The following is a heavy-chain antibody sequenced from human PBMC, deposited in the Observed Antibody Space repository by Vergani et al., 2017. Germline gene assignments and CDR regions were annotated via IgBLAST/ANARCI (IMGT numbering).Heavy chain of an antibody. V-gene: IGHV4-59*01. J-gene: IGHJ3*02. CDR2: IYYSGST. CDR1: GGSISYYY. D-gene: IGHD2/OR15-2a*01. CDR3: AGGSRLNILDAFDI. Sequence: QVQLQESGPGLVKSSETLSLTCTVSGGSISYYYWSWIRQPPGKGLEWIGYIYYSGSTNYNPSLKSRVTISVDTSKNQFSLKLNSVTAADTAVYYCAGGSRLNILDAFDIWGQGTMVTVSS.